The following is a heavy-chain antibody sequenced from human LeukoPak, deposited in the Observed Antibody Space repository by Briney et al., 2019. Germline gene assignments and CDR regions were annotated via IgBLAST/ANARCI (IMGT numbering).Heavy chain of an antibody. D-gene: IGHD3-9*01. J-gene: IGHJ4*02. V-gene: IGHV3-9*01. CDR1: GFTFDDYA. CDR2: ISWNSGSI. Sequence: PGRSLRLSCAASGFTFDDYAMHWVRQVPGKGLEWVSGISWNSGSIGYADSVKGRFTISRDNAMNSLYLQMNSLRAEDTAFYYCTKDTMPEILTGYRPDYWGQGTLVTVSS. CDR3: TKDTMPEILTGYRPDY.